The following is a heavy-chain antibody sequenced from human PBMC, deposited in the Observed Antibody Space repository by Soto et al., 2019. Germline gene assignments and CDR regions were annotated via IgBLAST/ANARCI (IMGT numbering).Heavy chain of an antibody. Sequence: PGGSLRLSCAASGFTFSSYAMSWVRQAPGKGLEWVSAISGSGGSTYYADSVKGRFTISRDNSKNTLYLQMNSLRAEDTAVYYCAGGPNSSGWYNYWGQGTLVTVSS. V-gene: IGHV3-23*01. CDR3: AGGPNSSGWYNY. CDR2: ISGSGGST. CDR1: GFTFSSYA. J-gene: IGHJ4*02. D-gene: IGHD6-19*01.